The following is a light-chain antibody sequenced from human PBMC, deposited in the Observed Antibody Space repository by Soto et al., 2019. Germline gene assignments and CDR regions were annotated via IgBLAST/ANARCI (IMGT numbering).Light chain of an antibody. CDR3: LQDYNYPWT. J-gene: IGKJ1*01. V-gene: IGKV1-6*01. CDR1: QGIRDE. CDR2: AAS. Sequence: IQMTQSPSSLSASVGDRVTITCRASQGIRDELGWYQQKPGRAPNLLIYAASTLQSGVPSRFSGSGSGTDFTLTISSLQPEDFATYYCLQDYNYPWTFGQGTKVEIK.